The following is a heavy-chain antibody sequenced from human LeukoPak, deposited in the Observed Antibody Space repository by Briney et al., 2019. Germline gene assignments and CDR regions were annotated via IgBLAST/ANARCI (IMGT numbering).Heavy chain of an antibody. CDR2: ISSSSSYI. D-gene: IGHD3-3*01. CDR1: GFTFSSYS. V-gene: IGHV3-21*01. Sequence: GGSLRLSCAASGFTFSSYSMNWVRQAPGKGLEWVSSISSSSSYIYYADSVKGRFTISRDNAKNSLYLQMNSLRAEDTAVYYCARDMHDFWSGGLDYWGQGTLVTVSS. CDR3: ARDMHDFWSGGLDY. J-gene: IGHJ4*02.